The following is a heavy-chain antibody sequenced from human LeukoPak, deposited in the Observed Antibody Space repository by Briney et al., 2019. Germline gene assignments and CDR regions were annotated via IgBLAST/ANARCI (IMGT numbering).Heavy chain of an antibody. CDR1: GYTFTGYY. CDR3: AMRIVGADGRFDY. D-gene: IGHD1-26*01. V-gene: IGHV1-2*02. CDR2: INPNSGGT. J-gene: IGHJ4*02. Sequence: GASVKVSCKASGYTFTGYYMHWVRQAPGQGLEWMGWINPNSGGTNYAQKFQGRVTMTRDTSISTAYMELSWLRSDDTAVYYCAMRIVGADGRFDYWGQGTLVTVSS.